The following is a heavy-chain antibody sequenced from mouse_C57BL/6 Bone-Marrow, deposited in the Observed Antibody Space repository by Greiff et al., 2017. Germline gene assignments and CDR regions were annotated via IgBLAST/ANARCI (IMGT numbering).Heavy chain of an antibody. D-gene: IGHD1-1*01. Sequence: QVQLQQPGAELVKPGASVKLSCKASGYTFTSYWMHWVKQRPGQGLEWIGMIHPNSGSTNYNEKFKSKATLTVEKSSSPAYMQLSSLTSEDSAVYYCARRRHSGSSYRYYFDYWGQGTTLTVSS. CDR2: IHPNSGST. V-gene: IGHV1-64*01. CDR1: GYTFTSYW. J-gene: IGHJ2*01. CDR3: ARRRHSGSSYRYYFDY.